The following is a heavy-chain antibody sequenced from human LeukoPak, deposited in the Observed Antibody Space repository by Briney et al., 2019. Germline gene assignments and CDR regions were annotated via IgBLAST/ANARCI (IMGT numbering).Heavy chain of an antibody. D-gene: IGHD3-22*01. CDR3: AKSYDISRFYPY. V-gene: IGHV3-23*01. CDR2: ISGGGGST. Sequence: GGSLRLSCAASGFTFSTFAMSWVRQTPGKGLEWVSVISGGGGSTDYADSVKGWFTVSRDNSKNTLYLQMDSLTVEDTAVYYCAKSYDISRFYPYWGQGTLVTVSS. J-gene: IGHJ4*02. CDR1: GFTFSTFA.